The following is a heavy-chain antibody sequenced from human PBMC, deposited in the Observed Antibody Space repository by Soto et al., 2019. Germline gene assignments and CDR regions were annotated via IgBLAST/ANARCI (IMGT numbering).Heavy chain of an antibody. CDR2: IYPGDSDT. CDR3: AGGGVRGVITRTRDYYGMDV. Sequence: EVQLVQSGAEVKKPGESLKISCKGSGYSFTSYWIGWVRQMPGKGLEWMGIIYPGDSDTRYSPSFQGQVIISADKSISTAYLQWSSPKASDTAMYYCAGGGVRGVITRTRDYYGMDVWGQGTTVTVSS. CDR1: GYSFTSYW. D-gene: IGHD3-10*01. J-gene: IGHJ6*02. V-gene: IGHV5-51*01.